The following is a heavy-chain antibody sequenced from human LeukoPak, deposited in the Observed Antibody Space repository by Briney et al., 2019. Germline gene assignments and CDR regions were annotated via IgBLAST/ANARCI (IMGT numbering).Heavy chain of an antibody. CDR2: IYYSGST. CDR1: GGSISSGGYY. CDR3: ATRYYDSSGYRPDFDY. Sequence: SETLSLTCTVSGGSISSGGYYWSWIRQHPGKGLEWIGYIYYSGSTYYNPSLKSRVTISVDTSKNQFSLKLSPVTAADTAVYYCATRYYDSSGYRPDFDYWGRGTLVTVSS. V-gene: IGHV4-31*03. D-gene: IGHD3-22*01. J-gene: IGHJ4*02.